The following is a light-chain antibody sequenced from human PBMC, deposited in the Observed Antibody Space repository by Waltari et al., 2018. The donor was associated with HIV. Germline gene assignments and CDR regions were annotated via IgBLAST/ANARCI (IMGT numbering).Light chain of an antibody. Sequence: QSVLTQPPSASGTPGQSVTISCSGSGSNIGSNSVYWYQHLPGTTPKLLIYMNNQRPSGVPDRFSGPKSGTSASLAISGLRSGDEADYYCAAWDDSLSGPVFGGGTKVTVL. CDR2: MNN. CDR1: GSNIGSNS. V-gene: IGLV1-47*01. J-gene: IGLJ3*02. CDR3: AAWDDSLSGPV.